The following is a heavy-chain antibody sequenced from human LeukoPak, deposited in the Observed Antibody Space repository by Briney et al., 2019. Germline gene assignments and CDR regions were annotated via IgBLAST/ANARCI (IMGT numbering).Heavy chain of an antibody. D-gene: IGHD5-18*01. CDR3: ARGSGYNYGFPDY. CDR2: IYSGDIT. J-gene: IGHJ4*02. CDR1: GFTVSSNY. V-gene: IGHV3-53*01. Sequence: GGSLRLSCAASGFTVSSNYMSWVRQAPGKGLEWVSVIYSGDITYYADSVKGRFTISRDNSKNTLYLQMNSLRAEDTAVYYCARGSGYNYGFPDYWGQGTLVTVSS.